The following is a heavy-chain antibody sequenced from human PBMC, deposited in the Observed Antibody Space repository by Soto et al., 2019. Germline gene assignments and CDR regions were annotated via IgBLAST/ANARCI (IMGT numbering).Heavy chain of an antibody. V-gene: IGHV1-3*01. D-gene: IGHD6-13*01. CDR3: AREWYSSSWYEGDQFDY. CDR2: INAGNGNT. CDR1: GGTFTSYA. Sequence: ASVKVSCKASGGTFTSYAMHWVRQAPGQRLEWMGWINAGNGNTKYSQKFQGRVTITRDTSASTAYMELSSLRSEDTAVYYCAREWYSSSWYEGDQFDYWGQGTMVTVYS. J-gene: IGHJ4*02.